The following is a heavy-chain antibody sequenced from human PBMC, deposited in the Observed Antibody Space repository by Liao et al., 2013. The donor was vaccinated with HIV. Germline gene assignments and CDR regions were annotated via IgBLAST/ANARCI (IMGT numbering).Heavy chain of an antibody. CDR3: ASECCGGEGRNGFDI. CDR1: GGSISGADYY. D-gene: IGHD2-21*01. CDR2: IYYTGST. V-gene: IGHV4-30-4*08. J-gene: IGHJ3*02. Sequence: QVQLQESGPGLVKPSQTLSLTCSVSGGSISGADYYWSWIRQPPGKGLEWIGYIYYTGSTYYNPSLKSRVTISVDTSKNQFTLKLSSVTAADTAVYYCASECCGGEGRNGFDIWGQGTMVTVSS.